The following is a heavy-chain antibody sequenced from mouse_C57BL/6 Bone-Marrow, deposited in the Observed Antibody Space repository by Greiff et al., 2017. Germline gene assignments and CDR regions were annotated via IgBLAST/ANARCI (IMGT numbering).Heavy chain of an antibody. Sequence: VKLQQSGAELARPGASVKLSCKASGYTFTSYGISWVKQRTGQGLEWIGEIYPRSGNTYYNEKFKGKATLTADKSSSTAYMELRSLTSEDSAVYFCARELYWYFDVWGTGTTVTVSS. J-gene: IGHJ1*03. CDR3: ARELYWYFDV. V-gene: IGHV1-81*01. CDR1: GYTFTSYG. CDR2: IYPRSGNT.